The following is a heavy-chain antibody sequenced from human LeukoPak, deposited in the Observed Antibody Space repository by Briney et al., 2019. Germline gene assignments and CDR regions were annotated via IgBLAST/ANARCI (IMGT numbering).Heavy chain of an antibody. D-gene: IGHD3-22*01. Sequence: HTGGSLRLSCAASGFTFSNYRGHSGRQPPGKGLVWVSRINSDGINTSYAASEKRRFTISRDNAKNTLNLQMNSLRAEDTAVYYCARDRGQYYDTSDNWFDPWGQGTLVTASS. CDR3: ARDRGQYYDTSDNWFDP. CDR1: GFTFSNYR. J-gene: IGHJ5*02. CDR2: INSDGINT. V-gene: IGHV3-74*01.